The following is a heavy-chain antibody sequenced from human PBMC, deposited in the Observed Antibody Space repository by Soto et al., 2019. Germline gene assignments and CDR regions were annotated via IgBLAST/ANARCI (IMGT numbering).Heavy chain of an antibody. CDR2: IHPSGST. D-gene: IGHD1-26*01. V-gene: IGHV4-34*02. CDR1: GESCSGYY. Sequence: QAQLQQWGAGVLKPSETLSLTCAVYGESCSGYYCSWTRQPPGKGLEWIGEIHPSGSTYFNPSLQTRXXMXLXXSKNQFSLKLSSVTAADTAIYYCARGGDDSKVGRTWGQGTLVTVSS. CDR3: ARGGDDSKVGRT. J-gene: IGHJ5*02.